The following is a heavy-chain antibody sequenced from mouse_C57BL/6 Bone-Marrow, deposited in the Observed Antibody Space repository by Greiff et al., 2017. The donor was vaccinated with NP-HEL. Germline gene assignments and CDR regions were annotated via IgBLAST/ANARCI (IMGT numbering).Heavy chain of an antibody. CDR3: ARSIYYYGSSYPFGY. V-gene: IGHV1-85*01. J-gene: IGHJ2*01. CDR2: IYPRDGST. D-gene: IGHD1-1*01. CDR1: GYTFTSYD. Sequence: QVQLKESGPELVKPGASVKLSCKASGYTFTSYDINWVKQRPGQGLEWIGWIYPRDGSTKYNEKFKGKATLTVDTSSSTAYMELHSLTSEDSAVYFCARSIYYYGSSYPFGYWGQGTTLTVSS.